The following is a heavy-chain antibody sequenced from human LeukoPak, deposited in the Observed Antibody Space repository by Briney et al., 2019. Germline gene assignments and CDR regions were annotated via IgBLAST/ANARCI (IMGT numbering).Heavy chain of an antibody. V-gene: IGHV5-10-1*01. CDR1: GYSFTSYW. D-gene: IGHD3-9*01. CDR2: IDPSDSYT. Sequence: GESLRISCKGSGYSFTSYWISWVRQMPGKGLEWMGRIDPSDSYTNYSPSFQGHVTISADKSISTAYLQWSSLKASDTAMYYCARHYYDILTGYLYYYYGMDVWRQGTTVTVSS. CDR3: ARHYYDILTGYLYYYYGMDV. J-gene: IGHJ6*02.